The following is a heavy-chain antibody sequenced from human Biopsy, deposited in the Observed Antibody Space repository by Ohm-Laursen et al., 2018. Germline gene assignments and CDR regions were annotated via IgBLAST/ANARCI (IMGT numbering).Heavy chain of an antibody. J-gene: IGHJ6*02. CDR1: GGSISSDY. Sequence: TLSLTCTVSGGSISSDYWSWIRQTPGKGLEWIGYIYYSGSTNYHPSLKSRVTISVDTSKNQFSLRLNSVTAADTAVYYCARATNSTGWPYYYFYGMDVWGQGTTVTVSS. D-gene: IGHD2/OR15-2a*01. CDR2: IYYSGST. CDR3: ARATNSTGWPYYYFYGMDV. V-gene: IGHV4-59*01.